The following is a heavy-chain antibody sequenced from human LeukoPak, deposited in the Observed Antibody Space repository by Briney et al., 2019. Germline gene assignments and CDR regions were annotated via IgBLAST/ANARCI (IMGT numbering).Heavy chain of an antibody. D-gene: IGHD3-16*01. V-gene: IGHV4-39*01. Sequence: SETLSLTCTVSGGSVSSHSYYWGWIRQPPGTGLEWIGSMHYIGSSYYNPSLKSRVTISIDTSKNQFSLNLSSVTAADTAVYYCAKAPPMITFGGVIDYFDYWGQGTLVTVSS. CDR2: MHYIGSS. J-gene: IGHJ4*02. CDR3: AKAPPMITFGGVIDYFDY. CDR1: GGSVSSHSYY.